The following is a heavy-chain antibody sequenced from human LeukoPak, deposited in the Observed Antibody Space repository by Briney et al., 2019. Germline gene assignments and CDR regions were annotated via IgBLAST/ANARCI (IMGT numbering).Heavy chain of an antibody. Sequence: SETLSLTCTVSGYSISSGYYWGWIRQPPGKGLEWIGSIYHSGSTYYNPSLKSRVTISVDTSKNQFSLKLSSVTAADTAVYYCAREDFFFGGNRDYWGQGTLVTVSS. CDR1: GYSISSGYY. J-gene: IGHJ4*02. CDR3: AREDFFFGGNRDY. CDR2: IYHSGST. D-gene: IGHD4-23*01. V-gene: IGHV4-38-2*02.